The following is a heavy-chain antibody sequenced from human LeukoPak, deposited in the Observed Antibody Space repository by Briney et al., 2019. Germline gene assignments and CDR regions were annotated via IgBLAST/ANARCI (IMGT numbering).Heavy chain of an antibody. CDR2: IWYDGSNK. D-gene: IGHD2-15*01. Sequence: GGSLRLSFAASGFTFSTYGMHWVRQAPGKGLDWVAVIWYDGSNKYYADSVKGRFTISRDNSKNMLYLQMNSLTAEDTAVYYCAGAVGPFDYWGQGTLVTVSS. CDR3: AGAVGPFDY. J-gene: IGHJ4*02. CDR1: GFTFSTYG. V-gene: IGHV3-33*01.